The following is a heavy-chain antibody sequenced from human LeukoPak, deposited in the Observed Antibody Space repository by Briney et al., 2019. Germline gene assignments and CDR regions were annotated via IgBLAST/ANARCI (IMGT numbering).Heavy chain of an antibody. CDR3: AGNYGPYYFDY. CDR2: IWYDGSNK. Sequence: GGSLRLSCAASGFTFSNYGMHWVRQAPGKGLELVAVIWYDGSNKYYADSVKGRFTISRDNSKNTLYLQMSSLRAEDTAVYYCAGNYGPYYFDYWGQGTLVTVSS. CDR1: GFTFSNYG. J-gene: IGHJ4*02. D-gene: IGHD3-10*01. V-gene: IGHV3-33*01.